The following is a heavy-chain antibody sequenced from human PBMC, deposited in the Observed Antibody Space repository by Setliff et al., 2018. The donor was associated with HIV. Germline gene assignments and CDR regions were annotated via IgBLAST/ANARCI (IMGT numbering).Heavy chain of an antibody. CDR1: GDSVSGYY. Sequence: PLETLSLTCTVSGDSVSGYYWTWIRQPPGKGLEWIGDLYYTGSTNFSPSLKSRVTISLDTSKNQFSLKLSSVSAADTAMYYCARGNPDFDILTGYWSHYFDYWGQGRLVTVS. CDR3: ARGNPDFDILTGYWSHYFDY. V-gene: IGHV4-59*02. D-gene: IGHD3-9*01. J-gene: IGHJ4*02. CDR2: LYYTGST.